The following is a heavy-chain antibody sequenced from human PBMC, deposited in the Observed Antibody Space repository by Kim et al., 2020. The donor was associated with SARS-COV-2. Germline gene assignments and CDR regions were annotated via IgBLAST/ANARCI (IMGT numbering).Heavy chain of an antibody. CDR2: IWYDGSNK. J-gene: IGHJ4*02. CDR3: ARDRGGVVVNFGGYYFDY. CDR1: GFTFSSYG. V-gene: IGHV3-33*08. D-gene: IGHD2-15*01. Sequence: GGSLRLSCAASGFTFSSYGMHWVRQAPGKGLEWVAVIWYDGSNKYYADSVKGRFTISRDNSKNTLYLQMNSLRAEDTAVYYCARDRGGVVVNFGGYYFDYWCQGTLVTVSS.